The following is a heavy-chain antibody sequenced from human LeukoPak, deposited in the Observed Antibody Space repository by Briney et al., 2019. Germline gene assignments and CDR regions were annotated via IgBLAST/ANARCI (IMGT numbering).Heavy chain of an antibody. CDR3: AKDRLPDGRWSLDY. J-gene: IGHJ4*02. Sequence: GGSLRLSCAASGFPFSTYAMNWVRQAPGKGLEWVSGIYGNGGGIQYADSVKGRFTIFRDNSKNTLYLQMNSLRAEDTALYYCAKDRLPDGRWSLDYWGQGTLVTVSS. CDR1: GFPFSTYA. D-gene: IGHD6-13*01. V-gene: IGHV3-23*01. CDR2: IYGNGGGI.